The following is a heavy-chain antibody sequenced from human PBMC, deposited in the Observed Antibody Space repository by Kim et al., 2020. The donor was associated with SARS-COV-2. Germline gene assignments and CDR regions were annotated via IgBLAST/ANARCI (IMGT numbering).Heavy chain of an antibody. D-gene: IGHD2-2*01. CDR1: GFTFSTYW. J-gene: IGHJ6*03. Sequence: GGSLRLSCAASGFTFSTYWMYWVRQAPGKGLVWVSRVISDGSRTDYADSVKGRFTISRDNAKNTLYLQMNSLRTEDTAVYYCVRPSSTLCPCYYMDVWGNGTTVTVSS. V-gene: IGHV3-74*01. CDR3: VRPSSTLCPCYYMDV. CDR2: VISDGSRT.